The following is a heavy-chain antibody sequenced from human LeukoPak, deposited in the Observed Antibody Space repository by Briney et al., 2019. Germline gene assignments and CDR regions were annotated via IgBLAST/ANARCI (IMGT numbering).Heavy chain of an antibody. D-gene: IGHD4-17*01. CDR3: AKARLRNDAFDI. V-gene: IGHV3-48*03. CDR1: GFTFSSYE. CDR2: ISSSGSTI. Sequence: GGSLRLSCAASGFTFSSYEMNWVRQAPGKGLEWVSYISSSGSTIYYADSAKGRFTISRDNAKNSLYLQMNSLRAEDTAVYYCAKARLRNDAFDIWGQGTRVTFST. J-gene: IGHJ3*02.